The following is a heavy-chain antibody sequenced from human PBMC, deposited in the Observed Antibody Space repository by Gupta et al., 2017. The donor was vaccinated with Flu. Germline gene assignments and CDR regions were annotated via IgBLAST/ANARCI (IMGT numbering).Heavy chain of an antibody. Sequence: MNWVRQGTGKGLGWVSSIGHNSRFRYDADSVKGRFTSSRDNANNSVYLQMNSLRAEDTAIYYCARDYGDYDYYFYYGMDAWGQGTTVTVSS. V-gene: IGHV3-21*01. CDR3: ARDYGDYDYYFYYGMDA. D-gene: IGHD4-17*01. J-gene: IGHJ6*02. CDR2: IGHNSRFR.